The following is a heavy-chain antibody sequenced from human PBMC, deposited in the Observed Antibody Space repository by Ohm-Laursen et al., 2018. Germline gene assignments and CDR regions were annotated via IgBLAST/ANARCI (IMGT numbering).Heavy chain of an antibody. Sequence: GSLRLSCAASGFTFSTYEMNWVRQAPGKGLEWASYISSGGSTIYYADSVRGRSTISRDNAKNLLYLQMNSLRAEDTAVYYCAREGKVYHGMDVWGQGTTVTVSS. CDR1: GFTFSTYE. CDR2: ISSGGSTI. J-gene: IGHJ6*02. CDR3: AREGKVYHGMDV. D-gene: IGHD2-8*01. V-gene: IGHV3-48*03.